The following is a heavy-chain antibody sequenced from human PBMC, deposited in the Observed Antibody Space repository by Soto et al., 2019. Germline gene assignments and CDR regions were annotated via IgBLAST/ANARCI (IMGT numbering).Heavy chain of an antibody. D-gene: IGHD2-2*01. CDR3: AKDGGPAYCNSPGCSAEHFDY. CDR1: GGSISSGGYY. CDR2: IYYSGST. J-gene: IGHJ4*02. V-gene: IGHV4-31*03. Sequence: PSETLSLTCTFSGGSISSGGYYLSWIRQHPGKGLEWIGYIYYSGSTYYNPSLKSRVTISVDTSKNQFSLKLSSVTAADTAVYYCAKDGGPAYCNSPGCSAEHFDYWGRGTQVTVSS.